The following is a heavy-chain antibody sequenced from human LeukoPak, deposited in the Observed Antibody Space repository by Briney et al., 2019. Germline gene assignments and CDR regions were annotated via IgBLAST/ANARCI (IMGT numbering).Heavy chain of an antibody. CDR3: AKEVWSAMYYFDF. CDR1: GFTFRSYD. J-gene: IGHJ4*02. D-gene: IGHD2-2*01. Sequence: GGSLRLSCSASGFTFRSYDMSWVRQAPGKGLEWVSTLSGSGDSTYYADSVKGRFTISRDNSKNTLFLQMNSMRAEDTAVYYCAKEVWSAMYYFDFWGQGTLVTVSS. V-gene: IGHV3-23*01. CDR2: LSGSGDST.